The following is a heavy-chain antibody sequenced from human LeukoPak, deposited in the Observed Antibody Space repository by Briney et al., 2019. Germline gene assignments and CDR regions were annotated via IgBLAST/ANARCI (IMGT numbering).Heavy chain of an antibody. V-gene: IGHV3-23*01. Sequence: GGSLRLSCAASGFTFRDYGMSWVRQAPGKGLEWVSGISGSGGSTYYADSVKGRFTISRDNSKNTLYLLMNSLRAEDTAVYYCAKGYTYSDYWGQGTLVTVSS. CDR2: ISGSGGST. J-gene: IGHJ4*02. CDR1: GFTFRDYG. CDR3: AKGYTYSDY. D-gene: IGHD5-12*01.